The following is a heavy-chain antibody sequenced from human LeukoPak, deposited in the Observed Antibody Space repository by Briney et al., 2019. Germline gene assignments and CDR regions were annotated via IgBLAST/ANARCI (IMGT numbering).Heavy chain of an antibody. CDR3: ARERWYYDDSSGYYDY. V-gene: IGHV4-61*02. D-gene: IGHD3-22*01. CDR2: IYTSGST. CDR1: GGSISSGSYY. Sequence: PSETLSLTCTVSGGSISSGSYYWSWIRQPARKGLEWIGRIYTSGSTNYNPSLRSRVTISVDTSKNQFSLKVSSVTAADTAVYYCARERWYYDDSSGYYDYWGQGTLVTVSS. J-gene: IGHJ4*02.